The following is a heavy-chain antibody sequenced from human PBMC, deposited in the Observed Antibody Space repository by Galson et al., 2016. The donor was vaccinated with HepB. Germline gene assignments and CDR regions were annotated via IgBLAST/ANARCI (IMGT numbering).Heavy chain of an antibody. Sequence: SLRLSCAASGFTLSSHDMHWVRQATGKGLEWVAAIGIGGDTFYGGSVKGRFTIFRESAQNSLYLQMNGLRPGDTALYYCAREADCSGTNCYDAMDVWGQGTTVTVSS. CDR3: AREADCSGTNCYDAMDV. J-gene: IGHJ6*02. CDR2: IGIGGDT. D-gene: IGHD2-2*01. V-gene: IGHV3-13*04. CDR1: GFTLSSHD.